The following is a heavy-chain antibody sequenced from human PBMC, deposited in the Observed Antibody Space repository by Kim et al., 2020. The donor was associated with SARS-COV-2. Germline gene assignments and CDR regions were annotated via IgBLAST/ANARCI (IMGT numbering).Heavy chain of an antibody. D-gene: IGHD6-13*01. J-gene: IGHJ6*02. Sequence: ASVKVSCKASGYTFTSYGISWVRQAPGQGFEWMGWISAYNGNTNYAQKFQGRVTMTTDTSTSTAYMELRSLRSDATAVYYCAREGEDRSCWYRTGGLDVWGQGTTVTVSS. CDR1: GYTFTSYG. CDR2: ISAYNGNT. CDR3: AREGEDRSCWYRTGGLDV. V-gene: IGHV1-18*01.